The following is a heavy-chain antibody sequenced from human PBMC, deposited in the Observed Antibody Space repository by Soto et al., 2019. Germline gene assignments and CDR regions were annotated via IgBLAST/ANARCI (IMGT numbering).Heavy chain of an antibody. J-gene: IGHJ4*02. CDR3: ARESSSSGWLRVAYFDY. CDR2: IYYSGST. Sequence: SETLSLTCTVSGGSISSYYWSWIRQPPGKGLEWIGYIYYSGSTNYNPSLKSRVTISVDTSKNQFSLKLSSVTAADTAVYYCARESSSSGWLRVAYFDYWGQGTLVTVSS. V-gene: IGHV4-59*12. CDR1: GGSISSYY. D-gene: IGHD5-12*01.